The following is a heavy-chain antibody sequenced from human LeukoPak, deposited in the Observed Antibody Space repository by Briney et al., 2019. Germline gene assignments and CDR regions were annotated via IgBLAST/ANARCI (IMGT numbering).Heavy chain of an antibody. J-gene: IGHJ6*02. V-gene: IGHV3-23*01. CDR2: ISGSGGST. CDR3: AKTKTWGLPPNGMDV. CDR1: GFTFSIYA. Sequence: HSGGSLRLSCAASGFTFSIYAMSWVRQAPGKGLEWVSAISGSGGSTSYADSVKGRFTISRDNSNSALYLQMNSLRAEDTAVYYCAKTKTWGLPPNGMDVWGQGTTVTVSS. D-gene: IGHD4-11*01.